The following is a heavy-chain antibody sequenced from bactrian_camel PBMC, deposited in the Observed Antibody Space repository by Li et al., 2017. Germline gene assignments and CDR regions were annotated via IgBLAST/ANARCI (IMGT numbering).Heavy chain of an antibody. D-gene: IGHD2*01. J-gene: IGHJ4*01. CDR2: SDRDGGA. V-gene: IGHV3S53*01. CDR1: GRKISDYH. Sequence: VQLVESGGGSVQSGGSLRLSCAASGRKISDYHMGWFRQIPGKEREGVAVSDRDGGATYADSVKGRFTISQDNAKKMLYLQMNNLKPEDTATNYCAAGGLNNGGYYCLEATDRSYWGQGTQVTVS. CDR3: AAGGLNNGGYYCLEATDRSY.